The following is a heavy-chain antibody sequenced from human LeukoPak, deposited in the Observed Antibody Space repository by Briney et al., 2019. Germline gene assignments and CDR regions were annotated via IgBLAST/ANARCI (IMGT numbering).Heavy chain of an antibody. Sequence: ASVKVSCKASGGTFSSYDTNWVRQATGQGLEWMGWMSPNSGNTGYAQKFQGRVTMTRNTSISTAYMELSSLRSEDTAVYYCARVREVGYSYGYGYWGQGTLVTVSS. D-gene: IGHD5-18*01. CDR2: MSPNSGNT. CDR1: GGTFSSYD. V-gene: IGHV1-8*02. J-gene: IGHJ4*02. CDR3: ARVREVGYSYGYGY.